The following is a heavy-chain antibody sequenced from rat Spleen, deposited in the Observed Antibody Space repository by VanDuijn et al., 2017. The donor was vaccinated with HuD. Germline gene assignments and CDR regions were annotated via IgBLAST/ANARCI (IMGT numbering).Heavy chain of an antibody. D-gene: IGHD1-2*01. V-gene: IGHV5-7*01. CDR3: ARHEYSTWDFDY. CDR1: GFTFSDYY. CDR2: LSYDATAP. Sequence: EVQLVESGGGLVQPGRSLKVSCAASGFTFSDYYMAWVRQAPTKGLEWVATLSYDATAPYYRDSVKGRFTISRDNAKSTLYLQMDSLRSEDSATYYCARHEYSTWDFDYWGQGVMVTVSS. J-gene: IGHJ2*01.